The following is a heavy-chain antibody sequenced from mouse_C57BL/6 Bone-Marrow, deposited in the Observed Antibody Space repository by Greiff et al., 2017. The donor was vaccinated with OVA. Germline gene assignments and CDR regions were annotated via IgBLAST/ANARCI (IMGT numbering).Heavy chain of an antibody. D-gene: IGHD2-3*01. Sequence: EVQLQQSGTVLARPGASVKMSCKTSGYTFTSYWMHWVKQRPGQGLEWIGAIYPGNSDTSYNQKFKGKAKLTAVTSASTAYMELSSLTNEDSAVYYCTRSGWLLLHWYFDVWGTGTTVTVSS. V-gene: IGHV1-5*01. CDR1: GYTFTSYW. CDR2: IYPGNSDT. J-gene: IGHJ1*03. CDR3: TRSGWLLLHWYFDV.